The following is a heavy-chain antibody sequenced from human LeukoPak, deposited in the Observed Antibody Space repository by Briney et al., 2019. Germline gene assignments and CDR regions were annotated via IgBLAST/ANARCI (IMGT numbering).Heavy chain of an antibody. J-gene: IGHJ6*02. V-gene: IGHV4-61*01. CDR3: ARSDTADWYYYDSSGSGMDV. Sequence: SETLSLTCTVSGGSVSSGSYYWSWIRQPPGKGLEWIGYIYYSGSTNYNPSLKSRVTISVDTSKNQFSLKLSSVTAADTAVYYCARSDTADWYYYDSSGSGMDVWGQGTTVTVSS. CDR2: IYYSGST. CDR1: GGSVSSGSYY. D-gene: IGHD3-22*01.